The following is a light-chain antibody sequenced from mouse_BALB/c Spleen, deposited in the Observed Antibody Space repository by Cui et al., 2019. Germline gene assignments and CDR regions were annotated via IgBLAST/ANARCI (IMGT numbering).Light chain of an antibody. CDR2: LTS. CDR3: QPSSSNPFT. J-gene: IGKJ4*01. Sequence: MVLTQSPALMSASPGEKVNVTCSAKSSVSYKYWHQQAPKTSPKPWIYLTSNLASRVPARFSGSGSVTAYSLTISRMEAEDAATYYCQPSSSNPFTFGSGTKLEIK. CDR1: SSVSY. V-gene: IGKV4-68*01.